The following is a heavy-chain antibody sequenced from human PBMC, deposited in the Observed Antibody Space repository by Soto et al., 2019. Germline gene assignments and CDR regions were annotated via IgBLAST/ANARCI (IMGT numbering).Heavy chain of an antibody. V-gene: IGHV3-33*01. CDR1: GFTFSSYG. CDR2: IWYDGSNK. Sequence: QVQLEESGGGVVQPGRSLRLSCAASGFTFSSYGMHWVRQAPGKGLEWVAVIWYDGSNKYYADSVKGRFSISRDNSKNTLYLQMNSLRGEDTAVYYCARGWYFGGDCYEGYFDLWGRGTLVTVSS. D-gene: IGHD2-21*02. J-gene: IGHJ2*01. CDR3: ARGWYFGGDCYEGYFDL.